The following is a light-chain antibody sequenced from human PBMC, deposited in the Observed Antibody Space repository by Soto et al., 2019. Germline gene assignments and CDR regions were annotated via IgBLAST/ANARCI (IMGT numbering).Light chain of an antibody. V-gene: IGKV1-39*01. Sequence: DIQMTQSPSSLSAAVGDRVTITCRASQSISNSLNWYQHKPGNAPKLLIYAASSLQSGVPSRFSGSGSGTDFTLTISSLQPADFATYDCQQTNFTPLTFGGGTKVEIK. J-gene: IGKJ4*01. CDR1: QSISNS. CDR3: QQTNFTPLT. CDR2: AAS.